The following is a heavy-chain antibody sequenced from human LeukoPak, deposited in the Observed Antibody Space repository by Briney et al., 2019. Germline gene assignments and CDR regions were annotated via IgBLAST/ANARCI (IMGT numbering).Heavy chain of an antibody. CDR3: ARSDCSSTSCYSWFSWFDP. Sequence: SETLSLTCTVSGGSISSGGYYWSWIRQHPGKGLEWIGYIYYNGSTYYNPSLKSRVTISVDTSKNQFSLKLSSVTAADTAVYYCARSDCSSTSCYSWFSWFDPWGQGTLVTVSS. V-gene: IGHV4-31*03. CDR2: IYYNGST. CDR1: GGSISSGGYY. J-gene: IGHJ5*02. D-gene: IGHD2-2*01.